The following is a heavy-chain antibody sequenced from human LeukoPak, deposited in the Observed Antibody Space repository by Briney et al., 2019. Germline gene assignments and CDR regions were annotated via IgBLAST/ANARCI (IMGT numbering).Heavy chain of an antibody. D-gene: IGHD1-7*01. CDR1: GYTFTSYG. CDR2: ISAYNGNT. J-gene: IGHJ4*02. CDR3: ARVQTGTTWGDY. V-gene: IGHV1-18*01. Sequence: ASVKVSCKASGYTFTSYGISWVRQAPGQGLEWMGWISAYNGNTNYAQKLQGRVTMTTDTSTSTTYMELRSLRSDDTAVYYCARVQTGTTWGDYWGQGTLVTVSS.